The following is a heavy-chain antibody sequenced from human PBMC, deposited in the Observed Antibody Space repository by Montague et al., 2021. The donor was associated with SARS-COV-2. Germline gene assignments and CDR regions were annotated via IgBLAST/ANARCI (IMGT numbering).Heavy chain of an antibody. V-gene: IGHV4-39*01. CDR3: ARHVTFGGVVVALDY. CDR1: GASISSSENS. D-gene: IGHD3-16*02. J-gene: IGHJ4*02. CDR2: IFYSGTT. Sequence: SETLSLTCTVSGASISSSENSWGWIRQSPGKGLERFGSIFYSGTTYFNPSLRSRIAISVDTSKNQFSLKVTSVTAADTAVYYCARHVTFGGVVVALDYWGQGPLVSVSS.